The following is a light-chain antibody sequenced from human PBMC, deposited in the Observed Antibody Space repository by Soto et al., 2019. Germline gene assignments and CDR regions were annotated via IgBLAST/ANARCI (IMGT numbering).Light chain of an antibody. J-gene: IGKJ4*01. CDR2: GAF. Sequence: EIVWTYSQDTLSLPPGKRSTLSCRASQSVSSSYLAWYQQKPGQAPRLLIYGAFNRATGIPDRFSGSGSGTEFTLTISSLQSEDFAVYYCQQYNSWPLTFGGGTKVDIK. V-gene: IGKV3-20*01. CDR1: QSVSSSY. CDR3: QQYNSWPLT.